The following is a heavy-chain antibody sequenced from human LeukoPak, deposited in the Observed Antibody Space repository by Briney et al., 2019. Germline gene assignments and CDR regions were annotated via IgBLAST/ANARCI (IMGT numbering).Heavy chain of an antibody. D-gene: IGHD3-10*01. V-gene: IGHV3-30*18. CDR2: ISYDGSNK. CDR1: GFTFSSYG. CDR3: AKDLWVGELRGMDV. J-gene: IGHJ6*02. Sequence: GRSLRLSRAASGFTFSSYGMHWVRQAPGKGLEWVAVISYDGSNKYYADSVKGRFTISRDNSKNTLYLQMNSLRAEDTAVYYCAKDLWVGELRGMDVWGQGTTVTVSS.